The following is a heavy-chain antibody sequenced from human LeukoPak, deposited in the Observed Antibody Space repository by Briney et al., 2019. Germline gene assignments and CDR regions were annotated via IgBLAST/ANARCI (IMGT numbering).Heavy chain of an antibody. D-gene: IGHD6-19*01. CDR2: ISYDGSNK. Sequence: GRSLRLSCAASGFTFSSYAMHWVRQAPGKGLEWVAVISYDGSNKYYADSVKGRFTISRDNSKNTLYLQMNSLRAEDTAVYYCARDVAVAGTEVVYWGQGTLVTVSS. CDR1: GFTFSSYA. CDR3: ARDVAVAGTEVVY. V-gene: IGHV3-30*04. J-gene: IGHJ4*02.